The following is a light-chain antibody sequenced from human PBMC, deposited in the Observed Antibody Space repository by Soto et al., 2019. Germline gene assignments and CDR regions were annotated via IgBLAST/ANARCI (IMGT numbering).Light chain of an antibody. CDR1: SSDVGGYNY. J-gene: IGLJ1*01. CDR3: SSYTSSSTYV. Sequence: QPASVSGSPGQSITISCTGTSSDVGGYNYVSWYQQHPGKAPKLMIYDVSNRPSGVSNRFSGSKSGNTASLTISGLQAEDEADYYCSSYTSSSTYVFGPGTKVTVL. CDR2: DVS. V-gene: IGLV2-14*01.